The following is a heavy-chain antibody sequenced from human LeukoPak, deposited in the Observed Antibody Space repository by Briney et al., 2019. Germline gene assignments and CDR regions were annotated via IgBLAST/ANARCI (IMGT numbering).Heavy chain of an antibody. D-gene: IGHD6-19*01. CDR1: GGSINSHY. Sequence: AETLSHTCTVSGGSINSHYGSWVRQPPGKGLEWIGYIHYSATTNPSFESRVSISVDTSKNQVSLKLRSVTAADTAVYYCARVGIAVWGASDLWGQGTMVTVSS. V-gene: IGHV4-59*11. CDR3: ARVGIAVWGASDL. CDR2: IHYSATT. J-gene: IGHJ3*01.